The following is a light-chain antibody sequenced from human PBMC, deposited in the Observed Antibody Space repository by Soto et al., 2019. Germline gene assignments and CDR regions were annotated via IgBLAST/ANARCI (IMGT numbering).Light chain of an antibody. V-gene: IGLV2-14*03. CDR2: DVS. J-gene: IGLJ1*01. Sequence: QSALTQPASVSGSPGQAITISCSGTSSDVGAFNYVSWYQQHPGKAPKLMLYDVSNRPSGVSNRFSGSKSGNTASLTISGLRAEDEADDYCNSYTSNNTYVFGTGTKLTVL. CDR3: NSYTSNNTYV. CDR1: SSDVGAFNY.